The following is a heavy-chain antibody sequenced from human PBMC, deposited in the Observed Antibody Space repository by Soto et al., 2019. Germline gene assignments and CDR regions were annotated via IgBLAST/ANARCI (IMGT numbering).Heavy chain of an antibody. CDR2: INSDGSST. D-gene: IGHD3-22*01. V-gene: IGHV3-74*01. CDR3: ARFGTYYESSGYLY. J-gene: IGHJ4*02. CDR1: GFTFSSNW. Sequence: GGSLRLSCAASGFTFSSNWMHWVRHAPGKGLVWVSRINSDGSSTSYADSVKGRLIISRDNAKNTLYLQMNSLRAEDTAVYYCARFGTYYESSGYLYWGLGTLVTVSS.